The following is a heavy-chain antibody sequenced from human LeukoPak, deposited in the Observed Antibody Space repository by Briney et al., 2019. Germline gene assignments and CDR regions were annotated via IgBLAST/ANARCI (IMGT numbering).Heavy chain of an antibody. CDR2: LYTGGSA. D-gene: IGHD6-13*01. V-gene: IGHV3-66*01. CDR1: GFTVSSSY. Sequence: QSGGSLRLSCAAPGFTVSSSYMGWVRQAPGKGLEWASVLYTGGSAYYADSVKGRFTISRDNSKNTLYLQMNSLSAEDTAVYYCARGLAAAGSTFDYWGQGTLVTVSS. CDR3: ARGLAAAGSTFDY. J-gene: IGHJ4*02.